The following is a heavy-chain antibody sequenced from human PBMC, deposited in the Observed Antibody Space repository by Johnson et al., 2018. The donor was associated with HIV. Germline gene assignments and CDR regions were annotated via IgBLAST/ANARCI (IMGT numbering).Heavy chain of an antibody. J-gene: IGHJ3*02. Sequence: VQLVESGGGVVQPGRSLRLSCVASGFTFSLYAMIWVRQAPGKGLEWVSAINNSDGSSTRYADSVKGRFTISRDSSKNTVYLQMNSLRAEDTAVYYCARGGIAAKEPWRAFDIWGQGTMVTVSS. CDR1: GFTFSLYA. CDR3: ARGGIAAKEPWRAFDI. CDR2: INNSDGSST. V-gene: IGHV3-23*04. D-gene: IGHD6-13*01.